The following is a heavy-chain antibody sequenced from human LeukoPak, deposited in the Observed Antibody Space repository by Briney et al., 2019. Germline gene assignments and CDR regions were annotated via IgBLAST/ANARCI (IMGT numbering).Heavy chain of an antibody. CDR3: AREASWPGLYNWFDP. V-gene: IGHV3-48*01. CDR2: ISSSSSTI. Sequence: GGSLRLSCAASGLTFSSYSMNWVRQAPGKGLEWVSYISSSSSTIYYADSVKGRFTISRDNAKNSLYLQMNSLRAEDTAVYYCAREASWPGLYNWFDPWGQGTLVTVSS. D-gene: IGHD6-13*01. J-gene: IGHJ5*02. CDR1: GLTFSSYS.